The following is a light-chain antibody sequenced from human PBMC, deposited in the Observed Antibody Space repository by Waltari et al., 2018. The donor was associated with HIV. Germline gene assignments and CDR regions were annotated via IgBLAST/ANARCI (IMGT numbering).Light chain of an antibody. V-gene: IGKV4-1*01. CDR2: WAS. J-gene: IGKJ2*01. CDR3: QQYYTTPQT. CDR1: QSVFYSSNNKNF. Sequence: DIVMTQSPDSLAVSPGERATITCKSSQSVFYSSNNKNFLAWYQQKPGQPPKLLIYWASTRESGVPDRFSGSGSGTDFTLTISSLQAEDVAVYYCQQYYTTPQTFGQGTKLEIK.